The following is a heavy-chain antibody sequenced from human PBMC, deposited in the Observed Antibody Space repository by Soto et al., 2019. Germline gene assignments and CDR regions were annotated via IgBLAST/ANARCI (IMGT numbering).Heavy chain of an antibody. D-gene: IGHD6-19*01. V-gene: IGHV4-4*02. J-gene: IGHJ4*02. Sequence: QVQLQESGPGLVKPSGTLSLTCAVSGGSISSSNWWSWVRQPPGKGLEWIGEIYHSRSTNYNPSLKRRVTISVDKSKTHGSQQLGSVTAADTAGYYCASRGWRTFDSWGQGTLVTVSS. CDR1: GGSISSSNW. CDR3: ASRGWRTFDS. CDR2: IYHSRST.